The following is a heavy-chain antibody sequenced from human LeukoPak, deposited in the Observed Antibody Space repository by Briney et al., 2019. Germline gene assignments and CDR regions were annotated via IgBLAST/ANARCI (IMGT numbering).Heavy chain of an antibody. CDR2: IYHSGST. J-gene: IGHJ4*02. D-gene: IGHD3-22*01. CDR1: GGSISSYY. V-gene: IGHV4-59*12. Sequence: SETLSLTCTVSGGSISSYYWSWIRQPPGKGLEWIGYIYHSGSTYYNPSLKSRVTISVDRSKNQFSLKLSSVTVADTAVYYCARGDYYDSSGYTIDYWGQGTLVTVSS. CDR3: ARGDYYDSSGYTIDY.